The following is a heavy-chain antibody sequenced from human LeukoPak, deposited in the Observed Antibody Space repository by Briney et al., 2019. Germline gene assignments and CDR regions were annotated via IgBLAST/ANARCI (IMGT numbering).Heavy chain of an antibody. CDR3: AKGQMATDYYSDMDV. Sequence: GGSLRLSCAASGFTFSDYYMSWIRQAPGKGLEWVSYISSSGSTIYYADSVKGRFTISRDNAKNSLYLQMNSLRAEDTAVYYCAKGQMATDYYSDMDVWGQGTTVTVSS. CDR1: GFTFSDYY. V-gene: IGHV3-11*04. D-gene: IGHD5-24*01. J-gene: IGHJ6*02. CDR2: ISSSGSTI.